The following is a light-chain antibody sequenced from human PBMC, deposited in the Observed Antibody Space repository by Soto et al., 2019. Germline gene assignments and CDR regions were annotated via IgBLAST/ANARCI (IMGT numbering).Light chain of an antibody. J-gene: IGLJ1*01. CDR2: RNN. CDR1: SSNIGSNY. V-gene: IGLV1-47*01. CDR3: AAWDDSLSGFV. Sequence: QSVLTQPPSASGTPGQRVTISCSGSSSNIGSNYVFWYQHLPGTAPKLLIYRNNQRPSGVPDRFCGSKSGTSASLAISGLRSEDEADYYCAAWDDSLSGFVFGTGTKLTVL.